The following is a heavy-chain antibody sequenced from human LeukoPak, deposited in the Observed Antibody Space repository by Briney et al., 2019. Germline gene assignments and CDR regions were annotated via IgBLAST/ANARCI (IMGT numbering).Heavy chain of an antibody. CDR1: GGSISSSSYY. Sequence: SETLSLTCTVSGGSISSSSYYWGWIRQPPGKGLEWIGSIYYSGSTYYNPSLKSRVTISVDTSKNQFSLKLSSVTAADTAVYYCARQVVDFDYWGQGTLVTVSS. J-gene: IGHJ4*02. V-gene: IGHV4-39*01. CDR3: ARQVVDFDY. CDR2: IYYSGST. D-gene: IGHD2-15*01.